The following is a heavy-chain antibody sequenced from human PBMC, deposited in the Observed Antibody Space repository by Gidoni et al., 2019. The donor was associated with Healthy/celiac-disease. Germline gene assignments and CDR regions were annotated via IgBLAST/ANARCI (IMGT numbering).Heavy chain of an antibody. Sequence: EVQLVESGGGLVQPGGSLKLSCAASGVTFSGSAMHWVRQASGKGLEWVGRIRSKANSYATAYAASVKGRFTISRDDSKNTAYLQMNSLKTEDTAVYYCRTYMTTVTRTIDYWGQGTLVTVSS. CDR2: IRSKANSYAT. V-gene: IGHV3-73*01. CDR3: RTYMTTVTRTIDY. J-gene: IGHJ4*02. D-gene: IGHD4-17*01. CDR1: GVTFSGSA.